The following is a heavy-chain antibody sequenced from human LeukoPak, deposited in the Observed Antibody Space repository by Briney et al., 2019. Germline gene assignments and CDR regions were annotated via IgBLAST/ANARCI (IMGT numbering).Heavy chain of an antibody. J-gene: IGHJ4*02. CDR1: GFTFSSYA. Sequence: GGSLRLSCAASGFTFSSYAMSWVRQAPGKGLEWVSSMIISGGSTYYADSVKGRFTISRDNSKNSLYLQMNSLRAEDTAVYYCASEDYDILTGYYSLDYWGQGTLVTVSS. CDR3: ASEDYDILTGYYSLDY. D-gene: IGHD3-9*01. CDR2: MIISGGST. V-gene: IGHV3-23*01.